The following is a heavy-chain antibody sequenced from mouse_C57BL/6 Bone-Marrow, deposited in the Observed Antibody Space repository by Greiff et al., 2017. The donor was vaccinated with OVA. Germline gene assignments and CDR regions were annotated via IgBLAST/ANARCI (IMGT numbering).Heavy chain of an antibody. CDR3: TTTVPWFAY. Sequence: EVKLQESGAKLVRPGASVKLSCTASGFNIKDDYMHWVKQRPEQGLEWIGWIDPENGDTEYASKFQGKATITADTSSNTAYLQLSSLTSEDTAVYYCTTTVPWFAYWGQGTLVTVSA. D-gene: IGHD1-1*01. J-gene: IGHJ3*01. V-gene: IGHV14-4*01. CDR2: IDPENGDT. CDR1: GFNIKDDY.